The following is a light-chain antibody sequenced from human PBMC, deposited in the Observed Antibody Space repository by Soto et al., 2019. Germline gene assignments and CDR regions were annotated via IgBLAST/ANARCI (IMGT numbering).Light chain of an antibody. Sequence: DFQMTQSPSSLSASVGDRVSITCRSSRTITNYLNWYQQKPGKAPKLLIYAASNLQSGVPSRFSGSGSGTDFTLTSSSLQPEDFATYYCQQTYSTPFTFGPGTKVDI. CDR3: QQTYSTPFT. CDR2: AAS. CDR1: RTITNY. V-gene: IGKV1-39*01. J-gene: IGKJ3*01.